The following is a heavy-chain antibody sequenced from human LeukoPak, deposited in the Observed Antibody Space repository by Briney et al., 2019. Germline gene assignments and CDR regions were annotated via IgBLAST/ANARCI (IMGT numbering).Heavy chain of an antibody. J-gene: IGHJ4*02. V-gene: IGHV1-2*02. D-gene: IGHD4-17*01. CDR1: GHTFTGYY. CDR2: INANSGGT. Sequence: ALVKVSCKASGHTFTGYYMHWVRQAPGQGLEWMGWINANSGGTNYAQKFQGRVTMTRDTSISTAYMELSRLRSDDTAVYYCARGLNDYGDYDHYWGQGTLVTVSS. CDR3: ARGLNDYGDYDHY.